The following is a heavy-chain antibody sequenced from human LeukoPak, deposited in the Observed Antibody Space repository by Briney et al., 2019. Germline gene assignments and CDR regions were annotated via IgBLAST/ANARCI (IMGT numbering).Heavy chain of an antibody. CDR1: GGSISSYY. Sequence: SETLSLTCTVSGGSISSYYWSWIRQPAGKGLEWIGRIYTSGSTNYNPFLKSRVTMSVDTSKNQFSLKLSSVTAADTAVYYCARGAHLFYGSGSPYYYYYYMDVWGKGTTVTVSS. D-gene: IGHD3-10*01. J-gene: IGHJ6*03. V-gene: IGHV4-4*07. CDR3: ARGAHLFYGSGSPYYYYYYMDV. CDR2: IYTSGST.